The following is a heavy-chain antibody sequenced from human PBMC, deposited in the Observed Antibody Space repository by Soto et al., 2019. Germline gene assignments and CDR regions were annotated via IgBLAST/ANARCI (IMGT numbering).Heavy chain of an antibody. J-gene: IGHJ3*02. D-gene: IGHD2-15*01. V-gene: IGHV4-34*01. CDR2: INHSGST. Sequence: PSETLSLTCAVYGGSFSGYYWSWIRQPPGKGLEWIGEINHSGSTNYNPSLKSRVTISVDTSKNQFSLKLSSVTAADTAVYYCAREGKVADTGDAFDIWGQGTMVTVSS. CDR3: AREGKVADTGDAFDI. CDR1: GGSFSGYY.